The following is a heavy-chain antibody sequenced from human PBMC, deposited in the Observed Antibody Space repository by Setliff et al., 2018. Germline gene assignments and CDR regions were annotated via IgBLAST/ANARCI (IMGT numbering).Heavy chain of an antibody. V-gene: IGHV7-4-1*02. J-gene: IGHJ4*02. CDR3: ARDGGNGVDY. CDR2: INTNTGNP. Sequence: ASVKVSCKASGYTFTSYAMGWMRQAPGQRLEWMGWINTNTGNPSYAQDFTGRFVFSLDTSVSTAFVQISSLKAEDTAVYYCARDGGNGVDYWGQGTPVTVSS. D-gene: IGHD3-16*01. CDR1: GYTFTSYA.